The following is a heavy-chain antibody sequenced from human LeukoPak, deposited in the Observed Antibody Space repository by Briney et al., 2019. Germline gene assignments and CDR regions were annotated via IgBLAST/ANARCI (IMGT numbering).Heavy chain of an antibody. D-gene: IGHD3-3*01. CDR1: GFTFSSYS. CDR3: ARVYSTIFGVVRNWFDP. V-gene: IGHV3-21*01. Sequence: PGGSLRLSCAASGFTFSSYSMNWVRQAPGKGLEWVSSISSSSSYIYYADSVKGRFTISRDNAKNSLYLQMDSLRAEDTAVYYCARVYSTIFGVVRNWFDPWGQGTLVTVSS. CDR2: ISSSSSYI. J-gene: IGHJ5*02.